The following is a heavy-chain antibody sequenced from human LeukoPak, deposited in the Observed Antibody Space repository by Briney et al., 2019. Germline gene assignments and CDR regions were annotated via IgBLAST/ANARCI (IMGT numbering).Heavy chain of an antibody. V-gene: IGHV1-18*01. Sequence: ASVKVSCKASGYTFTSYGISWVRQAPGQGLEWMGWISAYNGNTNYAQKLQGRVTMTTDTSTSTAYMELRSLRSDDTAVYYCARAGSGPPYYYYYMDVWGKGTTVTASS. D-gene: IGHD2-15*01. CDR2: ISAYNGNT. CDR3: ARAGSGPPYYYYYMDV. CDR1: GYTFTSYG. J-gene: IGHJ6*03.